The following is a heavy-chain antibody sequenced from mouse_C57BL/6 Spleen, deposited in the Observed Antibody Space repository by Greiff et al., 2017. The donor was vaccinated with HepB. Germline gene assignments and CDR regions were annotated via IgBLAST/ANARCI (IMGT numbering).Heavy chain of an antibody. J-gene: IGHJ4*01. V-gene: IGHV1-4*01. CDR1: GYTFTSYT. CDR3: ARSPRDYDAMDY. CDR2: INPSSGYT. Sequence: VQLQESGAELARPGASVKMSCKASGYTFTSYTMHWVKQRPGQGLEWIGYINPSSGYTKYNQKFKDKATLTADKSSSTAYMQLSSLTSEDSAVYYCARSPRDYDAMDYWGQGTSVTVSS.